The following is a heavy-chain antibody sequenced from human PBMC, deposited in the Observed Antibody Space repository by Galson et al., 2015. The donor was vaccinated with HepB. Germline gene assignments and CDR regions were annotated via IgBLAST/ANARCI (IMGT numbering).Heavy chain of an antibody. D-gene: IGHD3-16*02. J-gene: IGHJ4*02. CDR2: ISGSGDRT. CDR1: GFTFSGYW. V-gene: IGHV3-23*01. Sequence: SLRPSCAVSGFTFSGYWMRWVRQAPGKGLEWVSAISGSGDRTHYADSVKDRFTISRDNSKNTLYLQMNSLRAEDTAVYYCAKGMFTFGGVIVPSDYWGQGTLVTVSS. CDR3: AKGMFTFGGVIVPSDY.